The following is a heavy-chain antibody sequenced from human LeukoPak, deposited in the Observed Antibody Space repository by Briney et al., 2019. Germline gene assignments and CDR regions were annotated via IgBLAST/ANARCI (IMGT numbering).Heavy chain of an antibody. V-gene: IGHV3-30*18. Sequence: PGRSLRLSCAASGFTFSSYGMHWVRQAPGKGLEWVAVISYDGSNKYYADSVKGRFTISRDNSKNTLYLQMNSLRAEDTAVYYCAKDQDNPYCSGGSCYPSAGMDVWGQGTTVTVSS. D-gene: IGHD2-15*01. CDR1: GFTFSSYG. J-gene: IGHJ6*02. CDR3: AKDQDNPYCSGGSCYPSAGMDV. CDR2: ISYDGSNK.